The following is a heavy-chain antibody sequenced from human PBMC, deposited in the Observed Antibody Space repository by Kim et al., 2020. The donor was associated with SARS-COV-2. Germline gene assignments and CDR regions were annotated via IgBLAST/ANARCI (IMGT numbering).Heavy chain of an antibody. CDR3: ARGANTLSAFDL. J-gene: IGHJ3*01. CDR2: T. V-gene: IGHV1-2*02. Sequence: TKYAERVQGRVTMTMDTSISTVYMELSRLKSDDTAVYYCARGANTLSAFDLWGQGTMVTVSS.